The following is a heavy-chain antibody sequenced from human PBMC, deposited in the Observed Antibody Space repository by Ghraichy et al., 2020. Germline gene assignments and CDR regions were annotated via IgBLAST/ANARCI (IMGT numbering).Heavy chain of an antibody. J-gene: IGHJ4*02. CDR3: AKDFIDGGSGYMYYFDY. CDR1: GFHLSNYE. D-gene: IGHD3-22*01. Sequence: GGSLRLSYAASGFHLSNYEMSWVRQAAGKGLEWVSSISGRGGNTYYADSVKGRFTISRDNFKNTLYLQMNSLRAEDTAVYYCAKDFIDGGSGYMYYFDYWGQGTLVTVSS. CDR2: ISGRGGNT. V-gene: IGHV3-23*01.